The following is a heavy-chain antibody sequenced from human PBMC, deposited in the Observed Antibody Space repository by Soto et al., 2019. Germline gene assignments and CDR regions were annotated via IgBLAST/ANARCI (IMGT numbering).Heavy chain of an antibody. CDR3: ARDFYGYGYPWVSWFDP. D-gene: IGHD5-18*01. V-gene: IGHV1-3*05. J-gene: IGHJ5*02. CDR1: GYTFTSYA. Sequence: QVQLVQSGAEEKKPGASVKVSCKASGYTFTSYAMHWVRKATGQRLEWMGWINAGNGNTKYSQKFQGRVTITRDTSAGTAYRELSSRRSEDTAVYYCARDFYGYGYPWVSWFDPWGQGTLVTVSS. CDR2: INAGNGNT.